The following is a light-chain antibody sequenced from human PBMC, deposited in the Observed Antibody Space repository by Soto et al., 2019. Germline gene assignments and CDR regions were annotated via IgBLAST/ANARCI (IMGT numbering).Light chain of an antibody. CDR2: DAS. Sequence: EIVLTQSPATLSLSPGERATLSCRASQSVSNSLVWFQQKPGQAPRLLIYDASNRATDIPARFSGSGSGTDCTLTISSLAPEELAVYYCQQRRNWPRTFGQGTKLEIK. V-gene: IGKV3-11*01. CDR3: QQRRNWPRT. J-gene: IGKJ2*01. CDR1: QSVSNS.